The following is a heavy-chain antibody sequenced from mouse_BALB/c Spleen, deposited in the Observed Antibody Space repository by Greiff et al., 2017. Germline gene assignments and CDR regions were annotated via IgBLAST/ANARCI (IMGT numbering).Heavy chain of an antibody. CDR2: ISYSGST. Sequence: EVQRVESGPGLVKPSQSLSLTCTVTGYSITSDYAWNWIRQFPGNKLEWMGYISYSGSTSYNPSLKSRISITRDTSKNQFFLQLNSVTTEDTATYYCARLQNAMDYWGQGTSVTVSS. CDR3: ARLQNAMDY. CDR1: GYSITSDYA. V-gene: IGHV3-2*02. J-gene: IGHJ4*01.